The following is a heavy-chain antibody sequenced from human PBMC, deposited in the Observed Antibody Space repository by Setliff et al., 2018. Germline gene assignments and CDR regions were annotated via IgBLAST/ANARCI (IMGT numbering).Heavy chain of an antibody. D-gene: IGHD2-21*01. J-gene: IGHJ6*02. CDR1: GASIGSGSHY. CDR3: AREYVVISFVRNTHSHYGMDV. V-gene: IGHV4-61*02. Sequence: SLTCTVSGASIGSGSHYWSWIRQPAGRGLEWIGRIYTSGTTNYSPSLKSRVSISSDTSKNVISLKLNSVTAADTAVYFCAREYVVISFVRNTHSHYGMDVWGQGTTVTVSS. CDR2: IYTSGTT.